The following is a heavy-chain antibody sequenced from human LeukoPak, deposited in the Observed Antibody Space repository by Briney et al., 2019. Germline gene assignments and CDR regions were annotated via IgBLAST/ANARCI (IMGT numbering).Heavy chain of an antibody. CDR1: GYTFTSYG. D-gene: IGHD2-2*01. Sequence: ASVKVSCKASGYTFTSYGISWVRQAPGQGLEWMGWISAYNGNTNYAQKLQGRVTMTTDTSTSTAYMELRSRRSDDTAVYYCAREGYCSSTSCEMDVWGKGTTVTVSS. CDR2: ISAYNGNT. V-gene: IGHV1-18*01. CDR3: AREGYCSSTSCEMDV. J-gene: IGHJ6*04.